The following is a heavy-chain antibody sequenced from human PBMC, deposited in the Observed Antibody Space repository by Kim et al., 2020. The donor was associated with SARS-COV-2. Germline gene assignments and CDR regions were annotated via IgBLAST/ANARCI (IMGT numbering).Heavy chain of an antibody. CDR3: ARQEINCSGGSCYSEFDY. V-gene: IGHV5-10-1*01. CDR2: IDPSDSYT. J-gene: IGHJ4*02. CDR1: GYSFTSYW. Sequence: GESLKLSCKGSGYSFTSYWISWVRQMPGKGLEWMGRIDPSDSYTNYSPSFQGHVTISADKSISTAYLQWSSLKASDTAMYYCARQEINCSGGSCYSEFDYWGQGTLVTVSS. D-gene: IGHD2-15*01.